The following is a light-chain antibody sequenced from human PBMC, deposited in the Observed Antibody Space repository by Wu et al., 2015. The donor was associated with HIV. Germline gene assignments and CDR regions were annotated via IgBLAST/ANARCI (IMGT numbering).Light chain of an antibody. J-gene: IGKJ2*03. CDR3: QQYDRSPPFYS. CDR1: QSVNSN. V-gene: IGKV3-20*01. CDR2: DAS. Sequence: EIVLTQSPVTLSVSPGDRATLSCRTSQSVNSNLAWYQQRPGQAPRLLIYDASTRATGIPDRFSGSASGTDFTLTISRLEPEDFAVYYCQQYDRSPPFYSFGQGTKLEIK.